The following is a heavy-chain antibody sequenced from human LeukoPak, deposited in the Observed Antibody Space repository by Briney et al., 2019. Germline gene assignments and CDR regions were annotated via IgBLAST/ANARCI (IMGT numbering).Heavy chain of an antibody. CDR3: ASRDKGYYYGMDV. CDR1: GFTVSGNY. Sequence: GGFLRLSCAASGFTVSGNYMSWVRQPPGKGLEWVSLLYSGGSTYYADSVKGRFSISRDNSKNTLYLQMNSLRAEDTAVYYCASRDKGYYYGMDVWGQGTTVTVSS. J-gene: IGHJ6*02. D-gene: IGHD5-24*01. V-gene: IGHV3-66*01. CDR2: LYSGGST.